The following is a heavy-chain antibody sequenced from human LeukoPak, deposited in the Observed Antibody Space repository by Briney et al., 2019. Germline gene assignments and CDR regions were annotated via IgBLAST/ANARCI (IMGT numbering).Heavy chain of an antibody. CDR3: ARGGDHPTFLFQYMDV. Sequence: PGGSLRLSCAASGFTFSRYSMNWVRQAPGKGLEWVSSISTSSSYIYYADSVKGRFTISRDNAKNSLFLQMNNLRAEDTAVYYCARGGDHPTFLFQYMDVWGKGTTVTVSS. CDR2: ISTSSSYI. V-gene: IGHV3-21*06. CDR1: GFTFSRYS. D-gene: IGHD3-16*01. J-gene: IGHJ6*03.